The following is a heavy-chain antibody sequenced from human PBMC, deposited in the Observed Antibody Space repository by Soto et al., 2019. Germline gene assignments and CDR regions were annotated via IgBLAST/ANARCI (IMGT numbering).Heavy chain of an antibody. CDR1: GGSISSRTFW. J-gene: IGHJ4*02. CDR3: ARHPRDDYNYGGSGIFDY. D-gene: IGHD4-4*01. Sequence: QLQLQESGPGLVKPSETLSLTCSVSGGSISSRTFWWAWIRQPPGKGLEWIGDMYYSGSSYSSPSLKIRVTLSVATSKNQLSLKLNSVTAADTAVYYCARHPRDDYNYGGSGIFDYWGQGTLVTVSS. CDR2: MYYSGSS. V-gene: IGHV4-39*01.